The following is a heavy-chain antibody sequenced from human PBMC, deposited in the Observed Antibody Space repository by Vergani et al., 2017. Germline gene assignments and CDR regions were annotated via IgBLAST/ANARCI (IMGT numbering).Heavy chain of an antibody. CDR1: GGSISSSSYY. J-gene: IGHJ3*02. V-gene: IGHV4-39*07. CDR3: ARVNSSGYYFRVDAFDI. Sequence: QLQLQESGPGLVKPSETLSLTCTVSGGSISSSSYYWGWIRQPPGKGLEWIGSIYYSGSTYYNPSLKSRVTISVDTSKNQFSLKLSSVTAADTAVYYCARVNSSGYYFRVDAFDIWGQGTMVTVSS. CDR2: IYYSGST. D-gene: IGHD3-22*01.